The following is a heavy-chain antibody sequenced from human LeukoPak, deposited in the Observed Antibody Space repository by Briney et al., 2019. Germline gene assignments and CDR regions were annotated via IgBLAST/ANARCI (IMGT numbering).Heavy chain of an antibody. CDR1: GGTFSSYS. Sequence: SVKVSCKASGGTFSSYSISWVRQAPGQGLGWMGGIIPRFGIANFSQEFKGRVTIRADKSTSTAYMELNSLRSEDTAVYYCARPRYPYYRLSGADYYYMDVWGKGTTVTVSS. CDR3: ARPRYPYYRLSGADYYYMDV. J-gene: IGHJ6*03. V-gene: IGHV1-69*17. D-gene: IGHD7-27*01. CDR2: IIPRFGIA.